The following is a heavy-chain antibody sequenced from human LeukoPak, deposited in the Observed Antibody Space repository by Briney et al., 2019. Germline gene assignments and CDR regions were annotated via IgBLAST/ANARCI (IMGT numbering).Heavy chain of an antibody. CDR1: GYAFSSYG. CDR3: ARDAYGSGKGYFDY. Sequence: ASVSVSCKASGYAFSSYGFSWVRQAPGQGLEWMGWISGYDGNTKSVDKLQGRVTLTTDTSTSTAYLELWSLRSDDTAVYYCARDAYGSGKGYFDYWGQGTLVTVSS. J-gene: IGHJ4*02. D-gene: IGHD3-10*01. CDR2: ISGYDGNT. V-gene: IGHV1-18*01.